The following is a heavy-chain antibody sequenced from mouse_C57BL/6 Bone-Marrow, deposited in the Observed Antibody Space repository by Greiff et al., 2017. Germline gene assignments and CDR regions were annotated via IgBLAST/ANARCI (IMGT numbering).Heavy chain of an antibody. D-gene: IGHD1-1*01. V-gene: IGHV14-2*01. CDR3: ASTFYGSDPLDY. CDR2: IYPEDGET. Sequence: EVKLVESGAELVKPGASVQLSCTASGFNIKDYYMHWVKQRTEQGLEWIGRIYPEDGETKYAPNFQGKATITADTSTKTAYLLLSSLTSEDTAGYYCASTFYGSDPLDYWGQGTTLTVSA. J-gene: IGHJ2*01. CDR1: GFNIKDYY.